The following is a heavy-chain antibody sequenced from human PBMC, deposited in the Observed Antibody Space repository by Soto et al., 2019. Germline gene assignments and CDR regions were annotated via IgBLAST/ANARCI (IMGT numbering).Heavy chain of an antibody. Sequence: QVKLVESGGGVVQPGRSLRLSCAASGFTFSIYGMHWVRQAPGKGLEWVAVISYEGSKKYYVDSVKGRFTISRDNSQNTLYLQMNSLRVEDTAVYYCAKSDTSSWYSPCFDPWGQGTLVTVSS. CDR1: GFTFSIYG. J-gene: IGHJ5*02. CDR3: AKSDTSSWYSPCFDP. V-gene: IGHV3-30*18. D-gene: IGHD6-13*01. CDR2: ISYEGSKK.